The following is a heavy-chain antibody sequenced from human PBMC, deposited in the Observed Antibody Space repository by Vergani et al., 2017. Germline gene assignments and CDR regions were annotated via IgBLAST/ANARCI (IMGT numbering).Heavy chain of an antibody. V-gene: IGHV3-33*01. CDR3: ARALLLVYNRFDP. J-gene: IGHJ5*02. CDR2: TWYNGNNK. Sequence: QVQLVESGGGVVQPGRSLRLSCAASGFTFNQYGMHWVRQAPGKGLEWVAATWYNGNNKQYADSVKGRFTISRDNSKSTIYLEMNSLRDEDTGIYYCARALLLVYNRFDPWGQGTLVTVSS. CDR1: GFTFNQYG. D-gene: IGHD1-14*01.